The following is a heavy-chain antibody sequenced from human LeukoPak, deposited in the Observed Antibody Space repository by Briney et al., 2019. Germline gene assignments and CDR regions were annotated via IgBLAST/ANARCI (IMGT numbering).Heavy chain of an antibody. CDR2: ISSSGSTI. D-gene: IGHD6-13*01. CDR1: GFTFSDYY. Sequence: GGSLRLSCAASGFTFSDYYMSWIRQAPGKGLEWVSYISSSGSTIYYADSVKGRFTISGDNAKNSLYLQMNSLRAEDTAVYYCARSGYSSSWYQAGHYYYYMDVWGKGTTVTVSS. J-gene: IGHJ6*03. CDR3: ARSGYSSSWYQAGHYYYYMDV. V-gene: IGHV3-11*04.